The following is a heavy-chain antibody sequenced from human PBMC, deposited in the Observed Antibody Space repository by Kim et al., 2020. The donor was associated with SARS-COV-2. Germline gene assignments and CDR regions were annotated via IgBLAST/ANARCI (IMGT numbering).Heavy chain of an antibody. CDR1: GYTFTSYG. D-gene: IGHD2-21*02. J-gene: IGHJ3*02. CDR3: ARDSAGVVVTATVPVAFDI. Sequence: ASVKVSCKSSGYTFTSYGISWVRQAPGQGLEWMGWISAYNGNTNYAQKLQGRVTMTTDTSTSTAYMELRSLRSDDTAVYYCARDSAGVVVTATVPVAFDIWGQGTMVTVSS. CDR2: ISAYNGNT. V-gene: IGHV1-18*01.